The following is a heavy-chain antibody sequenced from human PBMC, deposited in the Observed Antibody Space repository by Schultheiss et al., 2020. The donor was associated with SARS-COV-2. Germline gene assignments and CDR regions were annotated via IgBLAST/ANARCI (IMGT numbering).Heavy chain of an antibody. CDR2: IYSGGST. V-gene: IGHV3-NL1*01. Sequence: GGSLRLSCAASGFTFSSYSMNWVRQAPGKGLEWVSVIYSGGSTYYADSVKGRFTISRDNSKNTLYLQMNSLRAEDTAVYYCAKDLWFGEVVALFDYWGQGTLVTVSS. J-gene: IGHJ4*02. CDR3: AKDLWFGEVVALFDY. CDR1: GFTFSSYS. D-gene: IGHD3-10*01.